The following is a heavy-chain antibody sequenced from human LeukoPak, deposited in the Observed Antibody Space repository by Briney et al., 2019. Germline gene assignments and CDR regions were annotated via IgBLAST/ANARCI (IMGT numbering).Heavy chain of an antibody. Sequence: GGSLRLSCAASGCTFSDYYMSWIRQAPGKGLEWVSYISSSGSTIYYADSVKGRFTISRDNAKNSLYLQMNSLRAEDTAVYYCARDWRDTAVDYWGQGTLVTVSS. CDR3: ARDWRDTAVDY. CDR2: ISSSGSTI. CDR1: GCTFSDYY. V-gene: IGHV3-11*04. D-gene: IGHD5-18*01. J-gene: IGHJ4*02.